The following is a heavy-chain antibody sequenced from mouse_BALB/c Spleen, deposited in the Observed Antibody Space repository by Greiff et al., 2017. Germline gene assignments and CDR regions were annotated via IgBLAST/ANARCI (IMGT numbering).Heavy chain of an antibody. V-gene: IGHV3-2*02. D-gene: IGHD1-2*01. Sequence: EVKLVESGPGLVKPSQSLSLTCTVTGYSITSDYAWNWIRQFPGNKLEWMGYISYSGSTSYNPSLKSRISITRDTSKNQFFLQLNSVTTEDTATYYCAHYYGSPWFAYWGQGTLVTVSA. CDR3: AHYYGSPWFAY. J-gene: IGHJ3*01. CDR2: ISYSGST. CDR1: GYSITSDYA.